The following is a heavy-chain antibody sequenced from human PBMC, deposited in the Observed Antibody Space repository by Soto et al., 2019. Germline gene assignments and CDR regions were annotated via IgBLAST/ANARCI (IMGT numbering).Heavy chain of an antibody. CDR3: ARGGHAEVVTAALDV. CDR1: GDTFTDYY. V-gene: IGHV1-46*01. CDR2: VNPSGGHT. J-gene: IGHJ4*02. D-gene: IGHD2-21*02. Sequence: QVQLVQSGAEVKKPGASVKVSCKASGDTFTDYYIHWVRQAPGQGLEWMGTVNPSGGHTTYAQHFLGRMTVTRDTSTSALYMALVRLTSEDTAGYYCARGGHAEVVTAALDVWGQGTLVTVSS.